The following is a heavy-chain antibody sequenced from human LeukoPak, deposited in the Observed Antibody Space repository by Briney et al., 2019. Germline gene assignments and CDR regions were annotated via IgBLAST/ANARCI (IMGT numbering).Heavy chain of an antibody. D-gene: IGHD3-10*01. V-gene: IGHV4-59*08. J-gene: IGHJ4*02. Sequence: SETLSLTCAVSADSFSRHYWTWIRQSPGKGLEWIGYISYIGNTNYNPSLKSRVTISIDTSKNQFSLKLSSVTAADTAVYYCARHVSSMVRGGTFDYWGQGTLVTVSS. CDR2: ISYIGNT. CDR3: ARHVSSMVRGGTFDY. CDR1: ADSFSRHY.